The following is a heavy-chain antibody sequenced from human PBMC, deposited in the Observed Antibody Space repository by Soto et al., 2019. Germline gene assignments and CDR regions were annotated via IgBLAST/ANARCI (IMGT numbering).Heavy chain of an antibody. Sequence: GESLKISCKGSGYSFTSYWIGWVRQMPGKGLEWMGIIYPGDSDTRYSPSFQGQVTISADKSISTAYLQWSSLKASDTAMYYCARRNYGSGKGHWFDPWGQGTLVTVSS. CDR1: GYSFTSYW. V-gene: IGHV5-51*01. D-gene: IGHD3-10*01. J-gene: IGHJ5*02. CDR2: IYPGDSDT. CDR3: ARRNYGSGKGHWFDP.